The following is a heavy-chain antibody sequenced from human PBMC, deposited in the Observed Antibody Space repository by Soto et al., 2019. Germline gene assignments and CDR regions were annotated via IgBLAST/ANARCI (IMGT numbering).Heavy chain of an antibody. CDR1: GYTFTGYY. CDR2: INPNSGGT. Sequence: ASVKVSCKASGYTFTGYYMHWVRQAPGQGLEWMGWINPNSGGTNYAQKFQGWVTMTRDTSISTAYMELSRLRSDDTAVYYCARDWAYCGGDCPYNWFDPWGQGTLVTVSS. V-gene: IGHV1-2*04. J-gene: IGHJ5*02. CDR3: ARDWAYCGGDCPYNWFDP. D-gene: IGHD2-21*02.